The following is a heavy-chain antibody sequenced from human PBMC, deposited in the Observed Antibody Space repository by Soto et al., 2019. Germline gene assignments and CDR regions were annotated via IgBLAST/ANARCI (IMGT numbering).Heavy chain of an antibody. CDR2: IYYSGST. D-gene: IGHD6-13*01. CDR1: GGSISSSSYY. J-gene: IGHJ5*02. Sequence: QLQLQESGPGLVKPSETLSLTCTVSGGSISSSSYYWGWIRQPPGKGLEWIGSIYYSGSTYYNPSPQRGVTISVDTSKNQFSLKLSSVTAADTAVYFYARHQRHSSSYVDPWGQGTLVTVSS. V-gene: IGHV4-39*01. CDR3: ARHQRHSSSYVDP.